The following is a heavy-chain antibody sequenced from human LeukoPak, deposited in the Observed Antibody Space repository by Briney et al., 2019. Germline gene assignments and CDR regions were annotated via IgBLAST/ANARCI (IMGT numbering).Heavy chain of an antibody. CDR3: ARSGCSSTSCYRWYYFDY. D-gene: IGHD2-2*01. Sequence: PSETLSLTCAVYGGSFSGYYWSWIRQPPGKGLEWIGEINHSGGTNYNPSLKSRVTISVDTSKNQFSLKLSSVTAADTAVYYCARSGCSSTSCYRWYYFDYWGQGTLVTVSS. CDR2: INHSGGT. J-gene: IGHJ4*02. V-gene: IGHV4-34*01. CDR1: GGSFSGYY.